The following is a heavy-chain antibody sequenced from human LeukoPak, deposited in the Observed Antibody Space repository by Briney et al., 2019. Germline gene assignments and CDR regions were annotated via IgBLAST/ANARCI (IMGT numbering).Heavy chain of an antibody. D-gene: IGHD2-2*01. J-gene: IGHJ3*02. CDR3: ARERRYCSSTSCYFLSAFDI. V-gene: IGHV4-4*07. CDR1: GGSISSYY. CDR2: IYTSGST. Sequence: SETLSLTCTVSGGSISSYYWSWIRQPAGKGLEWIGRIYTSGSTNYNPSLKSRVTMSVDTSKNQFSLKLSSVTAADTAVYYCARERRYCSSTSCYFLSAFDIWGQGTMVTVSS.